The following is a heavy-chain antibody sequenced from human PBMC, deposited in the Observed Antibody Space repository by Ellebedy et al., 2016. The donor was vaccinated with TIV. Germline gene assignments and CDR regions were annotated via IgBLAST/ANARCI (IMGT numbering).Heavy chain of an antibody. CDR3: ASSPNGDYGIDY. D-gene: IGHD4-17*01. Sequence: SETLSLTXIVSGASISSHYWSWIRQPPGRGLEWIGWIYYTGSNKHNPSLKSRVTISLDTSKNQFSLKLSSLTAADTAVYYCASSPNGDYGIDYWGQGTLVTVSS. CDR2: IYYTGSN. CDR1: GASISSHY. J-gene: IGHJ4*02. V-gene: IGHV4-59*11.